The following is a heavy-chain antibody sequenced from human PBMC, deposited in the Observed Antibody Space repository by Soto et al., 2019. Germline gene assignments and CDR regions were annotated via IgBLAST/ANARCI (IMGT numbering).Heavy chain of an antibody. CDR3: ARDPLGDIAAAGDYYYYYMDV. Sequence: GGSLRLSCAASGFTFSSYGMHWVRQAPGKGLEWVAVIWYDGSNKYYADSVKGRFTISRDNSKNTLYLQMNSLRAEDTAVYYCARDPLGDIAAAGDYYYYYMDVWGKGTTVTVSS. CDR1: GFTFSSYG. D-gene: IGHD6-13*01. V-gene: IGHV3-33*01. J-gene: IGHJ6*03. CDR2: IWYDGSNK.